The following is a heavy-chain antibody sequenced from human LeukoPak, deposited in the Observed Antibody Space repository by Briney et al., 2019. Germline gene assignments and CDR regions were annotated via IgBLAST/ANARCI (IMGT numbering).Heavy chain of an antibody. D-gene: IGHD6-19*01. Sequence: GGSLRLSCAASGFAFSTYTINWVRRAPGKGLEWVSSISSASTYIFYADSVKGRFTISRDNSKNTLYLQMNSLRAEDTAVYYCAKRLEDSSGWYDFDYWGQGTLVTVSS. J-gene: IGHJ4*02. CDR3: AKRLEDSSGWYDFDY. CDR1: GFAFSTYT. CDR2: ISSASTYI. V-gene: IGHV3-21*01.